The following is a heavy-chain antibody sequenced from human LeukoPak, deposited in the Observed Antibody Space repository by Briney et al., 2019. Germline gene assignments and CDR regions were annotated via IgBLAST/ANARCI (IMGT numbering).Heavy chain of an antibody. V-gene: IGHV1-8*01. CDR2: MNPNSGNT. D-gene: IGHD3-10*01. Sequence: GASVKVSCKASGYTFTTHDLNWVRQATGQGLEWMGWMNPNSGNTGYAQKFQGRVTMTRNISITTAYMELSNLTSEDTAVYYCARRIRGAPTDYWGQGTLVTVSS. CDR3: ARRIRGAPTDY. CDR1: GYTFTTHD. J-gene: IGHJ4*02.